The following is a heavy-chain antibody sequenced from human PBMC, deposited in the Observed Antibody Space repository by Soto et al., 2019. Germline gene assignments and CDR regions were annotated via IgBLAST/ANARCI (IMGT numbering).Heavy chain of an antibody. J-gene: IGHJ4*02. V-gene: IGHV1-3*01. D-gene: IGHD2-15*01. CDR2: INAGNGNT. CDR3: ARDLGGWHDY. Sequence: DSVKGSCKASGYTFTSYGMHWVRQAPGQRLEWMGWINAGNGNTKYSQKFQGRVTITRDTSASTAYMELSSLRSEDTAVYYCARDLGGWHDYWGQGTLVTVSS. CDR1: GYTFTSYG.